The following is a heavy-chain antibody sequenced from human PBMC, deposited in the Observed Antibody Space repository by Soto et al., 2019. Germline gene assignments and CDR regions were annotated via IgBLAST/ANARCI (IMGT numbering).Heavy chain of an antibody. CDR1: GFIFSDYY. J-gene: IGHJ5*01. CDR3: ATGNRGFGFGFDS. D-gene: IGHD3-16*01. CDR2: ISSSGITI. Sequence: QVQLVDSGGKLVKSGGSLRLSCAASGFIFSDYYMTWIRQAPGKGLEWVSHISSSGITISYADSVKGRFTISRDNANNSLSLHMDSLRADDTALYYCATGNRGFGFGFDSWGQGTPVTVSS. V-gene: IGHV3-11*01.